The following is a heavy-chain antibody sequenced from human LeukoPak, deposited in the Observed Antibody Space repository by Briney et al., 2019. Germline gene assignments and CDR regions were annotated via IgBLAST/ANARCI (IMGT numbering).Heavy chain of an antibody. Sequence: PSETLSLTCAVYGGSFSGYYWSWIRQPPGKGLEWIGEINHSGSTYYNPSLKSRVTISVDTSKNQFSLKLSSVTAADTAVYYCARRGAYCGGDCYFDYWGQGTLVTVSS. J-gene: IGHJ4*02. CDR2: INHSGST. D-gene: IGHD2-21*01. CDR3: ARRGAYCGGDCYFDY. CDR1: GGSFSGYY. V-gene: IGHV4-34*01.